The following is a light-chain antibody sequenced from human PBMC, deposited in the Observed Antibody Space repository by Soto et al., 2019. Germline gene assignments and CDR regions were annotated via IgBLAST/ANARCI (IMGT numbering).Light chain of an antibody. V-gene: IGKV3-20*01. Sequence: EIVLTQPPGTLSLSPGERATLSCRASQSVSNNYLAWYQQKPGQAPRLLIYGACIRATGIPDRFSGSGSGTDFTLTIGRLGPEDFAVYYCQQYGSSGTFGQGTKV. CDR2: GAC. CDR3: QQYGSSGT. J-gene: IGKJ1*01. CDR1: QSVSNNY.